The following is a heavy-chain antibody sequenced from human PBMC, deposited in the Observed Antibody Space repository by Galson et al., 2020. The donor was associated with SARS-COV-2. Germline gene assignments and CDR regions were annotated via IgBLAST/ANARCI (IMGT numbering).Heavy chain of an antibody. CDR3: ARDHPYYYDTRGYSSYGMDV. J-gene: IGHJ6*02. D-gene: IGHD3-22*01. CDR1: GSSVTSGTYY. Sequence: ASETLSLTCAVSGSSVTSGTYYWSWIRQPPGKGLEWIGYISYSGSTSYNPSLKSRVTISVDTSKNLFSLRLKSVTAADTAVYYCARDHPYYYDTRGYSSYGMDVWGQWTTVTVSS. CDR2: ISYSGST. V-gene: IGHV4-61*01.